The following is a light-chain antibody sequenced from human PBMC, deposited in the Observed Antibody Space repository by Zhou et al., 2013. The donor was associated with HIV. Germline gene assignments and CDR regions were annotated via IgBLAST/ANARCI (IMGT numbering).Light chain of an antibody. CDR2: GAS. J-gene: IGKJ1*01. CDR3: LQDYNYPWT. Sequence: DIQLTQSPSSVSASVGDRVTITCRASQGIGSWLAWYQQIPGTAPKLLIYGASSLQSGVPSRFSGSGSGTDFTLTISSLQPEDVATYYCLQDYNYPWTFGQGTKVE. V-gene: IGKV1-12*01. CDR1: QGIGSW.